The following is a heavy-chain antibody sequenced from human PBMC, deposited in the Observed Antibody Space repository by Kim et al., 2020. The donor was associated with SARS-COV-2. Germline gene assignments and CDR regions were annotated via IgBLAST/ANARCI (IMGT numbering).Heavy chain of an antibody. CDR3: ARGSSSWYLYYYYGMDV. Sequence: SETLSLTRTVSGGSISSGGYYWSWIRQHPGKGLEWIGYIYYSGSTYYNPSLKSRVTISVDTSKNQFSLKLSSVTAADTAVYYCARGSSSWYLYYYYGMDVWGQGTTVTVSS. V-gene: IGHV4-31*03. CDR1: GGSISSGGYY. D-gene: IGHD6-13*01. CDR2: IYYSGST. J-gene: IGHJ6*02.